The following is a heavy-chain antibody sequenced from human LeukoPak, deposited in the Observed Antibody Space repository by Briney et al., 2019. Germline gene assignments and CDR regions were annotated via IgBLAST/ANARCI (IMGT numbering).Heavy chain of an antibody. CDR3: ARHSGWSFND. J-gene: IGHJ4*02. CDR1: GGSFSGYY. V-gene: IGHV4-34*01. D-gene: IGHD3-10*01. CDR2: INHSGST. Sequence: PSETLSLTCAVYGGSFSGYYWSWIRQPPGKGLEWIGEINHSGSTNYNPSLKSRVTISVDTSKNQFSLKLSSVTAADTAVYYCARHSGWSFNDWGLGTLVTVSS.